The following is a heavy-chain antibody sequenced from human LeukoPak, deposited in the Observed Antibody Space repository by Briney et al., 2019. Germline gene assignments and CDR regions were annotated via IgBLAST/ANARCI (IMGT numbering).Heavy chain of an antibody. Sequence: SETLSLTCAVSGYSISSGYYWGWIRQPPGKGLEWIGTIYHTGSTYYNPSLKSRVTISVGTSKNQFSLKLTSVTAADTAVYYCARSGDGYNPNYWGQGTLVTVSS. V-gene: IGHV4-38-2*01. CDR3: ARSGDGYNPNY. D-gene: IGHD5-24*01. CDR2: IYHTGST. CDR1: GYSISSGYY. J-gene: IGHJ4*02.